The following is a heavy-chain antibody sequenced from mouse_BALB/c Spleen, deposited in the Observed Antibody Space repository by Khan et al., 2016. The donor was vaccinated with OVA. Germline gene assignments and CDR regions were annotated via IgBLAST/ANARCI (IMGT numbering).Heavy chain of an antibody. Sequence: QVQLQQSGAELVKPGASVKLSCKASGYTFTRYWMHWVKLRPGQGFEWIGEINPNNGDTNYNEKFKRKATLTVDKSSITAYMQLSSLTSEDSAVYYCTIGNYAYYAMDYWGQGTSVTVSS. V-gene: IGHV1S81*02. D-gene: IGHD2-1*01. CDR3: TIGNYAYYAMDY. CDR2: INPNNGDT. CDR1: GYTFTRYW. J-gene: IGHJ4*01.